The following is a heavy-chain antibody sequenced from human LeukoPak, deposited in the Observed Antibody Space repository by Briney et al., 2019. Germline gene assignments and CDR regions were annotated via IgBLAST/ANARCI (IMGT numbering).Heavy chain of an antibody. Sequence: SETLSLTCTVSGASVGDYYWSWTRQAAGKGLEWLGRIYTSGNTIYNPSLQSRVTISVDVSKNQFSLRLISMTAADTGIYYCAVEYRDFWGQGTLVTVSS. D-gene: IGHD6-6*01. V-gene: IGHV4-4*07. CDR2: IYTSGNT. CDR1: GASVGDYY. CDR3: AVEYRDF. J-gene: IGHJ4*02.